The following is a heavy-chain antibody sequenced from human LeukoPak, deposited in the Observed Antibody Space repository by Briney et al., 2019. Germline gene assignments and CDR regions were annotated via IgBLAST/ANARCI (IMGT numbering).Heavy chain of an antibody. V-gene: IGHV3-74*01. Sequence: GGSLRLSCAASGFTFSSYWMHWVRQAPGKGLVWVSRINSDGSSTSYADSVKGRFTISRDRYKNMLYLQMNSLRVEDTAVYYCAKVHGLGYCSGGSCYKSGFDYWGQGTLVTVSS. D-gene: IGHD2-15*01. J-gene: IGHJ4*02. CDR3: AKVHGLGYCSGGSCYKSGFDY. CDR2: INSDGSST. CDR1: GFTFSSYW.